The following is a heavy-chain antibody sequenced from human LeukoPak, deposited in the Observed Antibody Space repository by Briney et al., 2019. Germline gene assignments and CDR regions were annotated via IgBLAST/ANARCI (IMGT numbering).Heavy chain of an antibody. V-gene: IGHV3-74*03. J-gene: IGHJ6*02. D-gene: IGHD3-10*01. Sequence: PGGSLRLSCAASGFTFSSVWMSWVRQAPGKGLVWVSRVNSDESSTTYADSVKGRFTISSDNAKNTLYLQMNSLGAEDTAAYYCARGNYYGMDVWGQGTTVIVSS. CDR2: VNSDESST. CDR1: GFTFSSVW. CDR3: ARGNYYGMDV.